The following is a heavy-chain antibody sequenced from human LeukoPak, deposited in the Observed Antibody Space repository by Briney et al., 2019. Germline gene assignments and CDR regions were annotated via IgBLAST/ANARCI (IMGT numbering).Heavy chain of an antibody. CDR3: ARDFYYGDYDYFDY. J-gene: IGHJ4*02. V-gene: IGHV3-9*01. CDR2: INWNSNNI. CDR1: GFTFDDYA. Sequence: GGSLRLSCTASGFTFDDYAMHWVRQAPGKGLEWVSSINWNSNNIGYVDSVKGRFTISRDNAKNSLYLQMNSLRAEDTAVYYCARDFYYGDYDYFDYWGQGTLVTVSS. D-gene: IGHD4-17*01.